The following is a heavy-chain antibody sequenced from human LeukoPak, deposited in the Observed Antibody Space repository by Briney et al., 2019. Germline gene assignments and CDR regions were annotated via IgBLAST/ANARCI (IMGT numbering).Heavy chain of an antibody. CDR2: IYYSGNT. CDR3: AREGPDAYYYGSGSYSPPDY. J-gene: IGHJ4*02. V-gene: IGHV4-39*02. D-gene: IGHD3-10*01. Sequence: SETLSLTCSVSGGSISSNSYYWGWIRQPPGKGLEWIGTIYYSGNTYYNPSLKSRATMSVGTSKNQFSLKLSSVTAADTAVYYCAREGPDAYYYGSGSYSPPDYWGQGTLVTVSS. CDR1: GGSISSNSYY.